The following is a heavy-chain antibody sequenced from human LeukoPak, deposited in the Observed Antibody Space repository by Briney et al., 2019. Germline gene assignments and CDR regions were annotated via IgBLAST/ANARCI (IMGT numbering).Heavy chain of an antibody. V-gene: IGHV4-38-2*02. J-gene: IGHJ6*03. CDR3: ARLHYMDV. CDR2: IYTSGST. Sequence: PSETLSLTCTVSGYSISSGYYWGWIRQPPGKGLEWIGYIYTSGSTNYNPSLKSRVTISVDTSKNQFSLKLSSVTAADTAVYYCARLHYMDVWGKGTTVTVSS. CDR1: GYSISSGYY.